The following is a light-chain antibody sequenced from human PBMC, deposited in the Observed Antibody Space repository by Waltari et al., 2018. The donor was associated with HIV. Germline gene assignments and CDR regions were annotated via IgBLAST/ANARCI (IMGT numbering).Light chain of an antibody. CDR2: KVS. CDR1: QGLIYTDGNTY. V-gene: IGKV2-30*01. CDR3: LQGTQWPYT. Sequence: DVVLTQAPLSLSVTRGQTASISCRSSQGLIYTDGNTYLNWFQHSPRQSPTRPIYKVSLRDSGVPDRFSGSGSGSDFTPRISRVDIEDVGLYYRLQGTQWPYTFGPGTKLDIK. J-gene: IGKJ2*01.